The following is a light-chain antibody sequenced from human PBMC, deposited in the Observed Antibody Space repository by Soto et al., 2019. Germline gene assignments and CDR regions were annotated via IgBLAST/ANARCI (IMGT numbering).Light chain of an antibody. CDR1: QTISRW. Sequence: EIQLTQTPSTLSASVGDEVTITCRASQTISRWLAWYQQKPGRAPKLLIYDASTLESGVPSRFSGSGSETEFTLTISRLQPDDFATYFCHSRAFGQGTPLEIK. CDR3: HSRA. CDR2: DAS. J-gene: IGKJ5*01. V-gene: IGKV1-5*01.